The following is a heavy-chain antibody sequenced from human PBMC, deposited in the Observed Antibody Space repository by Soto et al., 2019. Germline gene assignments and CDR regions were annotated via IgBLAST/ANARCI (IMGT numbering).Heavy chain of an antibody. D-gene: IGHD3-22*01. V-gene: IGHV4-30-4*01. CDR3: ARAGQRDSRGYYNFDY. J-gene: IGHJ4*02. CDR1: GGSISSGDYY. Sequence: SETLSLTCTVSGGSISSGDYYWSWIRQPPGKGLEWIGYIYYSESTYYNSSLKSRVTISVDTSKNQFSLKLSSVTAADTAIYYCARAGQRDSRGYYNFDYWGQGTPVTVSS. CDR2: IYYSEST.